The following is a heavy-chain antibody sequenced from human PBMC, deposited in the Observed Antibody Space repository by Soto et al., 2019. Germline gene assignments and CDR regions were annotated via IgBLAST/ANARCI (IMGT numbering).Heavy chain of an antibody. D-gene: IGHD6-13*01. V-gene: IGHV3-23*01. J-gene: IGHJ4*02. CDR2: ISGSGITT. Sequence: PGGSLRLSCTASEVTFSSYAMCWVRQAPGKGLEWVAGISGSGITTYYTDSVKGRFTISRDNSKNTLFLQMRSLRADDTAEYYCAKCFQGPGMCFFDYWGQGSLVTVSS. CDR3: AKCFQGPGMCFFDY. CDR1: EVTFSSYA.